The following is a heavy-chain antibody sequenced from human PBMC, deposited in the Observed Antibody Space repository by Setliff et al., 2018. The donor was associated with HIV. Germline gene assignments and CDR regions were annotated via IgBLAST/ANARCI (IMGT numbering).Heavy chain of an antibody. D-gene: IGHD3-3*01. J-gene: IGHJ3*02. CDR3: ARLEAYYNFWSAYLGAFDI. CDR2: ISHSGST. Sequence: PSETLSLTCGVFGGSFNNYSWNWFRQPPGRGLEWIGEISHSGSTSYNSSLKSRVTISIHTSKNQFSLRLSSVSAADTAVYYCARLEAYYNFWSAYLGAFDIWGQGTMVTVSS. V-gene: IGHV4-34*01. CDR1: GGSFNNYS.